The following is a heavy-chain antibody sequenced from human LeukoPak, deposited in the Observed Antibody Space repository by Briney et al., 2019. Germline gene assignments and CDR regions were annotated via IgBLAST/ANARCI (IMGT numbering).Heavy chain of an antibody. CDR2: IRSDGTTT. CDR3: ASGGTGGHCY. CDR1: GFTFSTYW. D-gene: IGHD3-16*01. V-gene: IGHV3-74*01. Sequence: GGSLRLSFATSGFTFSTYWRHWVRQAPGKGLVWVSGIRSDGTTTQYADSVKGRFTISRDNAKSTMYLEMNSLRAEDTAVYYCASGGTGGHCYWGQGTLVTVSS. J-gene: IGHJ4*02.